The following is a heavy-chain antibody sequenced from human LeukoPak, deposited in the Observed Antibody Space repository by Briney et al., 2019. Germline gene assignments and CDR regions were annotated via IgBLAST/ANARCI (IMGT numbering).Heavy chain of an antibody. CDR1: GGSISSYY. Sequence: PSETLSLTCTVSGGSISSYYWSWIRQPPGKGLEWIGYIYYSGSTNYNPSLKSRVTMSVDTSKNQFSLKLSSVTAADTAVNYCARDVERRYSSSGFDYWGQGTLVTVSS. CDR2: IYYSGST. V-gene: IGHV4-59*12. J-gene: IGHJ4*02. CDR3: ARDVERRYSSSGFDY. D-gene: IGHD6-6*01.